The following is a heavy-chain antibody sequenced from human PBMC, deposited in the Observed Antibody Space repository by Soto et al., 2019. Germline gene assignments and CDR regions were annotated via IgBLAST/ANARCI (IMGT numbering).Heavy chain of an antibody. V-gene: IGHV3-33*01. Sequence: QAQVVESGGGVVQPGTSLRLSCAAPGFIFNNYGMLWVRQAPGRGLEWVSVISSDGGQQHYADSVRGRFTISRDNSKNTVYLQVDSLRAEDTAVYYCARHNSGIDSLGQGTLITVSS. D-gene: IGHD1-1*01. CDR1: GFIFNNYG. CDR2: ISSDGGQQ. J-gene: IGHJ4*02. CDR3: ARHNSGIDS.